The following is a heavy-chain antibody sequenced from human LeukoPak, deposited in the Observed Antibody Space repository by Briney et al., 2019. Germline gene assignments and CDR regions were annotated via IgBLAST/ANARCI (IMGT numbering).Heavy chain of an antibody. V-gene: IGHV4-4*07. CDR3: AREALSGSYYPDYYYYYMDV. CDR1: GGSISSYY. Sequence: PSETLSLTCTVSGGSISSYYWSWIRQPAGKGLEWIGRIYTSGSTNYNPSLKSRVTMSVDTSKNQFSLKLSSVTAADTAVYYCAREALSGSYYPDYYYYYMDVWGKGTTVTVSS. J-gene: IGHJ6*03. D-gene: IGHD3-10*01. CDR2: IYTSGST.